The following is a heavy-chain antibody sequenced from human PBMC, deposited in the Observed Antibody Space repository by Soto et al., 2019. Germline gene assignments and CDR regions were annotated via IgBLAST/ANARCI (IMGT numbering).Heavy chain of an antibody. Sequence: QVLLVQSGAEVKEPGASVKVSCKTSGYTFTSYPIAWVRQAPGQGLEWMGWISTYTGHSNYAQNFQDRVTMTTDTSTRTAYMELGSLRSDDTAIYYCATGDSGHKFDYWGQGTLVTVSS. J-gene: IGHJ4*02. CDR2: ISTYTGHS. CDR3: ATGDSGHKFDY. V-gene: IGHV1-18*01. D-gene: IGHD6-25*01. CDR1: GYTFTSYP.